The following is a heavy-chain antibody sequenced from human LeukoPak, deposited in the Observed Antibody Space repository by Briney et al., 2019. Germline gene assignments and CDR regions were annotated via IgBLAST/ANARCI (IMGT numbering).Heavy chain of an antibody. J-gene: IGHJ4*02. Sequence: SETLSLTCTVSGGSISSSSYYWGWIRQPPGKGLEWIGSIYYSGSTYYNPSLKSRVTISVNTSENQFSLKLRSVTAADTAFYYCARAVGGYDPYFDYWGLGTLVTVSS. CDR1: GGSISSSSYY. CDR2: IYYSGST. V-gene: IGHV4-39*07. CDR3: ARAVGGYDPYFDY. D-gene: IGHD5-12*01.